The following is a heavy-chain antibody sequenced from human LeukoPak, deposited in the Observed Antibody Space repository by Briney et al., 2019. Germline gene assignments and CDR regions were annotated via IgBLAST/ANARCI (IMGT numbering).Heavy chain of an antibody. J-gene: IGHJ4*02. Sequence: GGSLRLSCAASGFTFTTYTMSWVRQAPGKGLEWVANIKNDGSVKYYVDSVKGRFTISRDNAKNSLFLQMNSLRAEDTAVYYCTRDSQGSGMYSVVYWGQGSLVTVSS. CDR1: GFTFTTYT. V-gene: IGHV3-7*05. CDR2: IKNDGSVK. D-gene: IGHD3-10*01. CDR3: TRDSQGSGMYSVVY.